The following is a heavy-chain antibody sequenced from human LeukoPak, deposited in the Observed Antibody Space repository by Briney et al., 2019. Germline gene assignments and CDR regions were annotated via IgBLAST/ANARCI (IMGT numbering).Heavy chain of an antibody. Sequence: GGSLRLSCAASGFNFSSYWMHWVRQAPEKGLVWVSRINSDGSSITYADSVKGRFTLSRDNAKNKLYLQMNRLRAEDTAVYYCARMAAVAGTNYWGQGSLVTVSS. D-gene: IGHD6-19*01. CDR1: GFNFSSYW. J-gene: IGHJ4*02. CDR3: ARMAAVAGTNY. V-gene: IGHV3-74*03. CDR2: INSDGSSI.